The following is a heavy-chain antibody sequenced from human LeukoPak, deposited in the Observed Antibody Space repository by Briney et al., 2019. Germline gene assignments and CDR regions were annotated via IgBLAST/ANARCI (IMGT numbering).Heavy chain of an antibody. CDR2: INPNSGGT. Sequence: ASVTVSCTASGYTFTGYYMHWVRQAPGQGLEWMGRINPNSGGTNYAQKFQGRVTMTRDTSISTAYMELSRLRSDDTAVYYCARARGFGSGSSYYFDYWGQGTLVTVSS. V-gene: IGHV1-2*06. D-gene: IGHD3-10*01. CDR3: ARARGFGSGSSYYFDY. CDR1: GYTFTGYY. J-gene: IGHJ4*02.